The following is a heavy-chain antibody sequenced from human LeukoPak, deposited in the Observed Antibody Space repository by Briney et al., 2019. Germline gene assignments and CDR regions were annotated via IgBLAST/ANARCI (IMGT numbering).Heavy chain of an antibody. CDR1: GFIFSNYE. CDR3: ARSDEITVADSYYYYAMDV. J-gene: IGHJ6*04. D-gene: IGHD6-19*01. V-gene: IGHV3-48*03. CDR2: ISSSGSTI. Sequence: GGSLRLSRVASGFIFSNYEMNWDRQAPGKGLEWLSYISSSGSTIYYADCVKGRFTISRDNAKKSLYLQMNSLRAEDTAVYFCARSDEITVADSYYYYAMDVWGKGTTVTVSS.